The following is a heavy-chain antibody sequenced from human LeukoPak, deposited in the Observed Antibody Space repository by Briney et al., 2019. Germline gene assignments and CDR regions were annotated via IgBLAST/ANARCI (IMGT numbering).Heavy chain of an antibody. CDR2: INPNSGGT. Sequence: ASVKVSCKASVYTFTGYYMHWVRQAPGQGLEWMGWINPNSGGTNYAQKFQGRVTMTRDTSISTAYMELSRLRSDDTAVYYCARAAITFGGVIVIPPDYWGQGTLVTVSS. CDR1: VYTFTGYY. D-gene: IGHD3-16*02. CDR3: ARAAITFGGVIVIPPDY. J-gene: IGHJ4*02. V-gene: IGHV1-2*02.